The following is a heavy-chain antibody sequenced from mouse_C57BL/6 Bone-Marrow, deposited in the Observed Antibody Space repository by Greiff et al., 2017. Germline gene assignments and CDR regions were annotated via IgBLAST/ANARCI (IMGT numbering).Heavy chain of an antibody. V-gene: IGHV1-66*01. D-gene: IGHD3-2*02. CDR3: ARSNSSGYGIFDY. CDR1: GYSFSSYY. CDR2: IYPGSGNT. J-gene: IGHJ2*01. Sequence: QVQLQQSGPELVKPGASVKISCKASGYSFSSYYIPWVKQRPGQGLELIGWIYPGSGNTKYNETFKGKATLTADTSSSTAYMQLSSLTSEDSAVYYCARSNSSGYGIFDYWGQGTTLTVSS.